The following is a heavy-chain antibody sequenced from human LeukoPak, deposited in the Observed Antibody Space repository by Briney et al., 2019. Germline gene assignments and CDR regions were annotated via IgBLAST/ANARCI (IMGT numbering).Heavy chain of an antibody. D-gene: IGHD6-19*01. CDR1: GFTVSSNY. J-gene: IGHJ5*01. CDR2: IYSGSST. Sequence: PGGSLRLSCAASGFTVSSNYMSWVRQAPGKGLEWVSVIYSGSSTYYADSVKGRFTISRDNSKNTLYLQMNSLRAEDTAVYYCARERYQSSGWYLGWFDPWGQGTLVTVSS. CDR3: ARERYQSSGWYLGWFDP. V-gene: IGHV3-66*02.